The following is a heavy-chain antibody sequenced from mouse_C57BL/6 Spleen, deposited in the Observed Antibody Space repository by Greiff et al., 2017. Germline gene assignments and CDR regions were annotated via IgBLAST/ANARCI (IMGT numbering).Heavy chain of an antibody. CDR2: IHPNSGST. Sequence: QVQLQQPGAELVKPGASVKLSCKASGYTFTSYWMHWVKQRPGQGLEWIGMIHPNSGSTNYKEKFKSKATLTVDKSSSTAYMQLSSLTSEDSAVYYCARSAYYSNYELFDYWGQGTTLTVSS. J-gene: IGHJ2*01. V-gene: IGHV1-64*01. CDR1: GYTFTSYW. CDR3: ARSAYYSNYELFDY. D-gene: IGHD2-5*01.